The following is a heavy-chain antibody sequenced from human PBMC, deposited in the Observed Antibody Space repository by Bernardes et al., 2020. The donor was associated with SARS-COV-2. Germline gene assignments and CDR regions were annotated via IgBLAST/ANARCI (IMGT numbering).Heavy chain of an antibody. J-gene: IGHJ5*02. CDR1: GYTFTGYY. CDR2: INPNSGGT. Sequence: ASMKVSCKASGYTFTGYYMHWVRQAPGQGLEWMGWINPNSGGTNYAQKFQGRVTMTRDTSISTAYMDLSRLRSDDTAVYYCARDIGDSSGYWWLDPWGQGTMVTGSS. D-gene: IGHD3-22*01. V-gene: IGHV1-2*02. CDR3: ARDIGDSSGYWWLDP.